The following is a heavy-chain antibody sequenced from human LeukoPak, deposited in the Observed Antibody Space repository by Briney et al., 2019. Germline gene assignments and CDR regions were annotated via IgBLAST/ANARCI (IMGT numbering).Heavy chain of an antibody. D-gene: IGHD7-27*01. CDR2: ISGSGVT. J-gene: IGHJ4*02. V-gene: IGHV3-23*01. Sequence: GGSLRLSCAASGFTFSSYSMNWVRQAPGKGLEWVSGISGSGVTGYADSVKGRFTISRDNSKNTLYLQMNSLRAEDTAVYYCAKDLNWGGRWGQGTLVTVSS. CDR3: AKDLNWGGR. CDR1: GFTFSSYS.